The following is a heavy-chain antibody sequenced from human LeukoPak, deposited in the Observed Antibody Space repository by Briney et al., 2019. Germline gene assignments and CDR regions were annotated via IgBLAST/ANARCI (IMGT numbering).Heavy chain of an antibody. CDR3: ARGPYSSSWYFDY. CDR2: ITSSSSTI. CDR1: GFTFSTYT. J-gene: IGHJ4*02. Sequence: GGSLRLSCAASGFTFSTYTMNWVRQAPGKGLEWLSYITSSSSTIYYADSVKGRFTISRDNAKNSLYLQMNSLRDEDTAVYYCARGPYSSSWYFDYWGQGTLVTVSS. V-gene: IGHV3-48*02. D-gene: IGHD6-13*01.